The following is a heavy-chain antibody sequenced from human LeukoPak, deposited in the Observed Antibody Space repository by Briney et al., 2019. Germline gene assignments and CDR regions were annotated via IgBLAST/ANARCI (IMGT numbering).Heavy chain of an antibody. CDR3: ASPVAAAGY. D-gene: IGHD6-13*01. V-gene: IGHV3-30*04. CDR1: GFTFSSYA. CDR2: ISYDGSNK. Sequence: GRSLRLSCAASGFTFSSYAMHWVRQAPGKGLEWVAVISYDGSNKYYADAVKGRFTISRDNSKNTLYLQMNSLRAEDTAVYYCASPVAAAGYWGQGTLVTVSS. J-gene: IGHJ4*02.